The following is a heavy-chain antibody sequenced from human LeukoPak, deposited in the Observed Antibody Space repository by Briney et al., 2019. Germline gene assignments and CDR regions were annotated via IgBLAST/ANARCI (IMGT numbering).Heavy chain of an antibody. D-gene: IGHD3-22*01. CDR3: AREYYSDSSGHYGDGFDI. J-gene: IGHJ3*02. CDR2: ISADNGNT. V-gene: IGHV1-18*01. CDR1: GYTFTTYG. Sequence: GASVKVSSTASGYTFTTYGISWVRQAPGQGLEWMGWISADNGNTNYAQKLQGRVTMTTDTSTSTAYMELRSLRSDDTAVYYCAREYYSDSSGHYGDGFDIWGQGTMVTVSS.